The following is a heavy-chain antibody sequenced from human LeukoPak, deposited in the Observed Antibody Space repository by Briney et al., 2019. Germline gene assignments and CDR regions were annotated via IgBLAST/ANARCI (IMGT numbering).Heavy chain of an antibody. CDR3: AREAPQDIVVVPAAMLNWFDP. J-gene: IGHJ5*02. CDR2: IIPIFGTA. D-gene: IGHD2-2*01. V-gene: IGHV1-69*13. CDR1: GGTFSSYA. Sequence: SVKVSCKASGGTFSSYAISWVRQAPGQGLEWTGGIIPIFGTANYAQKFQGRVTITADESTSTAYMELSSLRSEDTAVYYCAREAPQDIVVVPAAMLNWFDPWGQGTLVTVSS.